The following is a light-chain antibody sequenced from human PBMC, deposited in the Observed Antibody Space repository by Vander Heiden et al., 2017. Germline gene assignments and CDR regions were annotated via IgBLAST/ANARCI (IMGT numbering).Light chain of an antibody. CDR1: QSISSY. CDR3: QQSYNAPRT. J-gene: IGKJ1*01. Sequence: DIQMTQSPSSLSASVGDRVTITCRASQSISSYLNWYQQKPGKAPTRLIYAASSLQSGVPSRFSGSGSGTDFTLTISSLQPEDFATYYCQQSYNAPRTFGQGTKVEIK. CDR2: AAS. V-gene: IGKV1-39*01.